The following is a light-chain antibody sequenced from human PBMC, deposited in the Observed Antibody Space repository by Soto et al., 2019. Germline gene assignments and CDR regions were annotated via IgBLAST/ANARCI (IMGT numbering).Light chain of an antibody. CDR3: QQYHSSSM. J-gene: IGKJ1*01. CDR1: QSVSSN. V-gene: IGKV3D-15*01. Sequence: EIVMTQSPATLSVSPGERATLSCRASQSVSSNLAWYQQKPGQAPRLLIYGASSRATGIPDRFSGSGSGTDFTLTISSLEAEDFAVYYCQQYHSSSMFGQGTKVDIK. CDR2: GAS.